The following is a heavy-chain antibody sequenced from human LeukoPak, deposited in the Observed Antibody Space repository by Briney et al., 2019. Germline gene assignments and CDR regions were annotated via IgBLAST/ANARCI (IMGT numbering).Heavy chain of an antibody. CDR2: INPSGGST. Sequence: GASVKVSCKASGYTFTNYTINWVRLVPGQGLEWMGIINPSGGSTSYAQKFQGRVTMTRDTSTSTVYMELSSLRSEDTAVYYCARDWGYCSGGSCGGGFDIWGQGTMVTVSS. D-gene: IGHD2-15*01. CDR3: ARDWGYCSGGSCGGGFDI. J-gene: IGHJ3*02. CDR1: GYTFTNYT. V-gene: IGHV1-46*01.